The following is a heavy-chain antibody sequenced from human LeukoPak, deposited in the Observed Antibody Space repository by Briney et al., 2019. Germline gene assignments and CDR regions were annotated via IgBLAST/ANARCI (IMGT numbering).Heavy chain of an antibody. CDR3: ARAGYCSGGSCYGLDY. V-gene: IGHV1-18*01. Sequence: GASVKVSCKASGYTFTSYGISWVRQAPGQGLEWMGWISAYNGNTNYAQKLQGRVTMTTDTSTSTAYMELSSLRSEDTAVYYCARAGYCSGGSCYGLDYWGQGTLVTVSS. CDR2: ISAYNGNT. J-gene: IGHJ4*02. CDR1: GYTFTSYG. D-gene: IGHD2-15*01.